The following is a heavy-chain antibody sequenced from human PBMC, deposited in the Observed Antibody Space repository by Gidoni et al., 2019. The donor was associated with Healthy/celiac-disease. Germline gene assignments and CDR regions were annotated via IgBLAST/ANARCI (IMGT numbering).Heavy chain of an antibody. V-gene: IGHV1-46*01. CDR2: INPSGGST. J-gene: IGHJ4*02. CDR1: GYTFTSYY. D-gene: IGHD6-13*01. CDR3: ARDSLQQLDDTCFDY. Sequence: QVQLVQSGAEVKKPGASVKVSCKASGYTFTSYYMHWVRQAPGQGLEWMGIINPSGGSTSYAQKFQGRVTMTRDTSTSTVYMELSSLRSEDTAVYYCARDSLQQLDDTCFDYWGQGTLVTVSS.